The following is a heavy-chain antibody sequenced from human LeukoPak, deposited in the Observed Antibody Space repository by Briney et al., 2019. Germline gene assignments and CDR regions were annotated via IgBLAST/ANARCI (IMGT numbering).Heavy chain of an antibody. CDR1: DHSISSDYY. V-gene: IGHV4-38-2*02. J-gene: IGHJ5*02. CDR3: ARAYCSGVTCYHSRGWFDP. D-gene: IGHD2-15*01. CDR2: IYQSGST. Sequence: SETLSLTCIVSDHSISSDYYWGWIRQPPGKGLEWIGSIYQSGSTYYNPSLKSRVTISVDTSKNQFSLKLSSVTAADTAVYYCARAYCSGVTCYHSRGWFDPWGQGTLVTVSS.